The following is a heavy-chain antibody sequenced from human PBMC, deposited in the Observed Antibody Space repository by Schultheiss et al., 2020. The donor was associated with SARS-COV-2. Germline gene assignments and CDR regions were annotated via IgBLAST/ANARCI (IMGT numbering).Heavy chain of an antibody. CDR3: AKDRLVAIAAAAGLIDY. Sequence: GGSLRLSCAASGFTFSSYSMNWVRQAPGKGLEWVAFIRYDGSNKYYADSVKGRFTISRDNSKNTLYLQMNSLRAEDTAVYYCAKDRLVAIAAAAGLIDYWGQGTLVTVSS. J-gene: IGHJ4*02. CDR1: GFTFSSYS. D-gene: IGHD6-13*01. V-gene: IGHV3-30*02. CDR2: IRYDGSNK.